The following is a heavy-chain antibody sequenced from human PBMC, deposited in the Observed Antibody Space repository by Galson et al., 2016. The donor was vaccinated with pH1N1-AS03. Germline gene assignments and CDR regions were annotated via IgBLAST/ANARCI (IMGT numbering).Heavy chain of an antibody. CDR3: AKAGSARPPHMTPFDFDY. CDR1: GFTFSDYA. CDR2: ISDNGHTI. J-gene: IGHJ4*01. D-gene: IGHD6-6*01. Sequence: SLRLSCAASGFTFSDYAMNWVRQVPGKRLEWVSSISDNGHTIHIADSVKGRFTISRDDSKNTLYLQVNNLRAEDTAVYYCAKAGSARPPHMTPFDFDYWGHGVLVTVSS. V-gene: IGHV3-23*01.